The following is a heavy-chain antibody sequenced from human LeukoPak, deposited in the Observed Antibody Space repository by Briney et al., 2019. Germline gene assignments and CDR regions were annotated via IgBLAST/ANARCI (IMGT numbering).Heavy chain of an antibody. Sequence: SETLSLTCAVYGGSFSGYYWSWLRQPPGKGLEWIGEINHSGSTNYNPSLKSRVTISVDTSKNQFSLKLSSVTAADTAVYYCARVGLEGYYGEDIWGQGTMVTVSS. CDR2: INHSGST. CDR3: ARVGLEGYYGEDI. J-gene: IGHJ3*02. V-gene: IGHV4-34*01. D-gene: IGHD3-22*01. CDR1: GGSFSGYY.